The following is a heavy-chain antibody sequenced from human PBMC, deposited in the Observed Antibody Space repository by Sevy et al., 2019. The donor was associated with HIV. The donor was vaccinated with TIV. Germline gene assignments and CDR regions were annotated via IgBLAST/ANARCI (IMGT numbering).Heavy chain of an antibody. V-gene: IGHV1-69*13. Sequence: ASVKVSCKASGDTFSTYGLSWVRQAPGQGLEWMGGIIPIFGTPNYAQKFQGRVTITADESASTAYMELSSLRSEDTALYYWAGEGGVATTGVHDAFVIWGHGTLVTVSS. CDR1: GDTFSTYG. J-gene: IGHJ3*02. CDR3: AGEGGVATTGVHDAFVI. D-gene: IGHD1-1*01. CDR2: IIPIFGTP.